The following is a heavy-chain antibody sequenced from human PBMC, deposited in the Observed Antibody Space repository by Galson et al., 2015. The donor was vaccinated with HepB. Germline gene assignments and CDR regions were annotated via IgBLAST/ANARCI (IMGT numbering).Heavy chain of an antibody. CDR1: GHTFTGYY. D-gene: IGHD3-22*01. V-gene: IGHV1-2*05. J-gene: IGHJ4*02. CDR3: ARSRYDSSGDFDY. Sequence: SVKVSCKASGHTFTGYYMHWVRQAPGQGLEWMGRINPNSGGTNYAQKFQGRVTMTRDTSISTAYMELSRLRSDDTVVYYCARSRYDSSGDFDYWGQGTLVTVSS. CDR2: INPNSGGT.